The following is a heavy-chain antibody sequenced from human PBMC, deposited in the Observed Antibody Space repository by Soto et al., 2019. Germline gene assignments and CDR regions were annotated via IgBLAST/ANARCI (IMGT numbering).Heavy chain of an antibody. D-gene: IGHD3-10*01. J-gene: IGHJ4*02. CDR2: IRDGVGSI. CDR3: ERQGDGGEGDY. CDR1: GFSFSDYS. Sequence: EVQLVESGGGLVQSGGSLRLSCAASGFSFSDYSMNWVRQAPGQGLEWLAYIRDGVGSIKYADSVEGRFTISRDNAKNSLYLQINSLRAEDTAVYYCERQGDGGEGDYWGQGTLVTVSS. V-gene: IGHV3-48*01.